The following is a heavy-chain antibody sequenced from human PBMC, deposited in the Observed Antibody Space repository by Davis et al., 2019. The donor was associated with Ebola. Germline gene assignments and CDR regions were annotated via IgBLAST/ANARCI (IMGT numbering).Heavy chain of an antibody. J-gene: IGHJ6*02. Sequence: ASVQVSCKASGYTFTSYYMHWVRQPPGQGPEWMGIINPSGGSTRYAQKFQGRVNMTRDTSTSTVYMELSSLRSEDTAVYYCARERLRLRTAYGMDVWGQGTTVTVSS. CDR1: GYTFTSYY. CDR3: ARERLRLRTAYGMDV. CDR2: INPSGGST. V-gene: IGHV1-46*01. D-gene: IGHD5-12*01.